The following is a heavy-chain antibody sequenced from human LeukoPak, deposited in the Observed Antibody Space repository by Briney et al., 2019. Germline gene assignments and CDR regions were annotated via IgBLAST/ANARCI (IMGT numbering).Heavy chain of an antibody. J-gene: IGHJ5*02. V-gene: IGHV3-30*02. CDR1: GFTFSSYG. CDR3: AKDLGLLVVPAAPPYNWFDP. Sequence: GGSLRLSCATSGFTFSSYGMHWVRQAPGKGLEWVAFIRYDGSNKYYADSVKGRFTISRDNSKNTLYLQMNSLRAEDTAVYYCAKDLGLLVVPAAPPYNWFDPWGQGTLVTVSS. CDR2: IRYDGSNK. D-gene: IGHD2-2*01.